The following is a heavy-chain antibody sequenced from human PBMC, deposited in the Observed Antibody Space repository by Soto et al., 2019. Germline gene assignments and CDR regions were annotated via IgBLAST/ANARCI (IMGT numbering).Heavy chain of an antibody. CDR3: AKGAWRASQQLVRAFDI. CDR2: ISWNSGSI. V-gene: IGHV3-9*01. D-gene: IGHD6-13*01. Sequence: EVQLVASGGGLVQPGRSLRLSCAASGFTFDDYAMHCVRQAPGQGLEWVSGISWNSGSIGYADSVTGRFTISRDNAKNSLYLQMNSLRAEETALDYCAKGAWRASQQLVRAFDIWGPGTMVTFSS. CDR1: GFTFDDYA. J-gene: IGHJ3*02.